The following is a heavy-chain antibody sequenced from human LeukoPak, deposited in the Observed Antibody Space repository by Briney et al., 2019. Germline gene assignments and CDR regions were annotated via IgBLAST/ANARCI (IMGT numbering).Heavy chain of an antibody. D-gene: IGHD3-16*01. Sequence: PGGSLRLSCAASGFTFSSYSMNWVRQAPGKGLEWISYISSSSSTIYYADSVRGRFTISRDNAKNSLYLQMNSLRAEDTAVYYCARDHSRGDYWGQGTLVAVSS. J-gene: IGHJ4*02. CDR1: GFTFSSYS. V-gene: IGHV3-48*04. CDR3: ARDHSRGDY. CDR2: ISSSSSTI.